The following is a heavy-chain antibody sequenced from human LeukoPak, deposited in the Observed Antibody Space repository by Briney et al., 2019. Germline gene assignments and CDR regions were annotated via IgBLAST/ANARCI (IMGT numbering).Heavy chain of an antibody. D-gene: IGHD3-3*01. V-gene: IGHV1-69*13. J-gene: IGHJ3*02. CDR2: IIPIFGTA. Sequence: ASVTVSCKASGGTFSSYAISWVRQAPGQGLEWMGGIIPIFGTANYAQKFQGRVTITADESTSTAYMELSSLRSEDTAVYYCAREAPRQRIFGVVIIQGHGAFDIWGQGTMVTVSS. CDR3: AREAPRQRIFGVVIIQGHGAFDI. CDR1: GGTFSSYA.